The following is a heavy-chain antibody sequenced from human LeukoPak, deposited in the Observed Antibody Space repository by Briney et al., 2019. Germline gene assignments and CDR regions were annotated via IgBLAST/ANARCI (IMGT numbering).Heavy chain of an antibody. CDR1: GFSLSTSGVG. J-gene: IGHJ4*02. D-gene: IGHD5-12*01. Sequence: SGPTLVNPTQTLTLTCTFSGFSLSTSGVGVGWIRQPPGKALEWLALIYWDDDKRYSPSLKSRLTITKDTSKNQVVLTMTNMDLVDTATYYCAHSLQWLRQYYFDYWGQGTLVTVSS. CDR2: IYWDDDK. V-gene: IGHV2-5*02. CDR3: AHSLQWLRQYYFDY.